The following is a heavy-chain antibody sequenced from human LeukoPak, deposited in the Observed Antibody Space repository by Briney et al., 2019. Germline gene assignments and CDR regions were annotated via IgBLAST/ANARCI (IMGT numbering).Heavy chain of an antibody. CDR3: ASAGYSSGWTFDY. J-gene: IGHJ4*02. CDR1: GYTFTSYT. CDR2: INAGNGNT. V-gene: IGHV1-3*01. D-gene: IGHD6-19*01. Sequence: ASVKVSCKASGYTFTSYTMHWVRQAPGQRLEWMGWINAGNGNTKYSQKFRGRVTITRDTSASTAYMELSSLRSEDTAVYYCASAGYSSGWTFDYWGQGTLVTVSS.